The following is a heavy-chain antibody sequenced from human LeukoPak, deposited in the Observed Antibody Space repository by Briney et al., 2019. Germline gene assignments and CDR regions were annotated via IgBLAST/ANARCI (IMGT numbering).Heavy chain of an antibody. Sequence: GGSLRLSCAASGFTFNNYALGWARQAPGKGREWVSTSSGNGGSATYTYYADSVKGRFTISRDNSKNTVSLQMSSLRAEDTAVYYCTKEYCSSTSCYYYYMDVWGKGTTVTVSS. J-gene: IGHJ6*03. CDR2: SSGNGGSATYT. D-gene: IGHD2-2*01. CDR1: GFTFNNYA. V-gene: IGHV3-23*01. CDR3: TKEYCSSTSCYYYYMDV.